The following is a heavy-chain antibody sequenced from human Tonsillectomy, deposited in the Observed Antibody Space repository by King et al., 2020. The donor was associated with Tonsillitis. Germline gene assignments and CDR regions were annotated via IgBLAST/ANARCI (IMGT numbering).Heavy chain of an antibody. J-gene: IGHJ2*01. D-gene: IGHD3-16*01. V-gene: IGHV2-70*11. CDR3: ARNYRNSVGAWYFDL. Sequence: VTLKESGPALVKPPQTLTLTCTFSGFSLSTSGMCVSWIRQPPGKALEWLARIDWDDDKKYSTSLRTRLTISKDTSKNQVVLTMTNMDPVDTATYYCARNYRNSVGAWYFDLWGRGTLVTVSS. CDR2: IDWDDDK. CDR1: GFSLSTSGMC.